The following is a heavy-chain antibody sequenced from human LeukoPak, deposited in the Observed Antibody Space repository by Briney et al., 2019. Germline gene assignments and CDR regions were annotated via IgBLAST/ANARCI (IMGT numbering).Heavy chain of an antibody. D-gene: IGHD2-2*01. Sequence: SETLSLTCAVYGGSFSGHCWSWIRQPPGKGLEWIGEINHSGSTNYNPSLKSRVTISVDTSKNQFSLKLSSVTAADTAVYYCARARAGADIVVVPAAIPGGWFDPWGQGTLVTVSS. CDR3: ARARAGADIVVVPAAIPGGWFDP. CDR2: INHSGST. V-gene: IGHV4-34*01. J-gene: IGHJ5*02. CDR1: GGSFSGHC.